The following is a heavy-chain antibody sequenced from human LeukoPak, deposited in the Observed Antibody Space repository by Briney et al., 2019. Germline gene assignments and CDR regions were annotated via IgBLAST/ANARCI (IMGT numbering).Heavy chain of an antibody. Sequence: GGSLRLSCAASGLTFSSHWMHWVRQAPGKGLVWVSRITNDGSSTTHADSVKGRFTISRDNAKNMLYLQVNSLRAEDTAVYYCAREVRDGMDVWGQGTTVTVSS. CDR3: AREVRDGMDV. J-gene: IGHJ6*02. CDR1: GLTFSSHW. V-gene: IGHV3-74*01. CDR2: ITNDGSST.